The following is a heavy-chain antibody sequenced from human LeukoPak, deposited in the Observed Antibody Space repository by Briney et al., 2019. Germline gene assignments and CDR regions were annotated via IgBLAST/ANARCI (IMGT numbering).Heavy chain of an antibody. J-gene: IGHJ4*02. CDR2: IIPIFGTA. CDR3: ARGADRVY. Sequence: ASVKVSCKASGYTFTSYAMHWVRQAPGQGLEWMGGIIPIFGTANYAQKFQGRVTITAVESTSTAYMELSSLRSEDTAVYYCARGADRVYWGQGTLVTVSS. D-gene: IGHD3-22*01. CDR1: GYTFTSYA. V-gene: IGHV1-69*13.